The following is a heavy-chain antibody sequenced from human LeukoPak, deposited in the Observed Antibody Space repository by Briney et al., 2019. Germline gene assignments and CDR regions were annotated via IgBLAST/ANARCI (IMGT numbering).Heavy chain of an antibody. D-gene: IGHD6-19*01. CDR1: GYSISSGYY. V-gene: IGHV4-30-4*08. J-gene: IGHJ4*02. Sequence: SETLSLTCTVSGYSISSGYYWSWIRQPPGKGLEWIGYIYYSGSTYYNPSLKSRVTISVDTSKNQFSLKLSSVTAADTAVYYCARSPYSSGWYGYWGQGTLVTVSS. CDR3: ARSPYSSGWYGY. CDR2: IYYSGST.